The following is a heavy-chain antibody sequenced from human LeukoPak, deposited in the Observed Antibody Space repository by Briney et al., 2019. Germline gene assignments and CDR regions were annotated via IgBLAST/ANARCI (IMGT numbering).Heavy chain of an antibody. CDR3: AADRRGYRDGHCFSA. CDR2: IVVGSGNT. V-gene: IGHV1-58*02. J-gene: IGHJ5*02. D-gene: IGHD2-21*02. CDR1: GFTFTSSA. Sequence: SVKVSCKASGFTFTSSAMQGVRQARGQRLEWIGWIVVGSGNTNYARKFQERVTITRDMSTSTAYMELSSLRCEDTAVYYCAADRRGYRDGHCFSAWGQGTLVSVSS.